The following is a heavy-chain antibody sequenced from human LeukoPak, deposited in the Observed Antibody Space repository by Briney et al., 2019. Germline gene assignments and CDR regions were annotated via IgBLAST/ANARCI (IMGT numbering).Heavy chain of an antibody. CDR3: AGTTTGWAYYFDY. D-gene: IGHD4-11*01. V-gene: IGHV4-61*01. CDR1: GVSVSSGSYY. J-gene: IGHJ4*02. CDR2: IYYSGST. Sequence: SETLFLTCTVSGVSVSSGSYYWNWIRQPPGKGLEWIGYIYYSGSTNYNPSLKSRVTISVDTSKNQFSLKLSSVTAADTAVYYCAGTTTGWAYYFDYWGQGTLVTVSS.